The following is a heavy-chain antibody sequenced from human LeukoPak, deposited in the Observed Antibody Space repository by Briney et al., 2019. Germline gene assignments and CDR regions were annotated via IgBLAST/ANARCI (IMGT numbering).Heavy chain of an antibody. V-gene: IGHV1-18*01. CDR2: ISAYNGNT. D-gene: IGHD2-2*02. J-gene: IGHJ6*02. CDR1: GYTFTSYG. Sequence: GASVKVSCKASGYTFTSYGISWVRQAPGQGLEWMGWISAYNGNTNYAQKLQGRVTMTTDTSTSTAYMELRSLRSDDTAVYYCARDLVVVPAAILDYYYGMDVWGQGTTVTVPS. CDR3: ARDLVVVPAAILDYYYGMDV.